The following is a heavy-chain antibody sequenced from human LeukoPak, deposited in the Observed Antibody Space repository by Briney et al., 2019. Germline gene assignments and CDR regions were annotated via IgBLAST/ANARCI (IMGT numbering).Heavy chain of an antibody. V-gene: IGHV3-49*04. CDR1: GFTFGDYA. J-gene: IGHJ4*02. CDR3: TRALGHYYGSGSYYPVGY. D-gene: IGHD3-10*01. CDR2: IRSKAYGGTT. Sequence: GGSLRLSCTASGFTFGDYAMSWVRQAPGKGLEWVGFIRSKAYGGTTEYAASVKGRFTISRDDSKSIAYLQMNSLKTEDTAVYYCTRALGHYYGSGSYYPVGYWGQGTLVTVSS.